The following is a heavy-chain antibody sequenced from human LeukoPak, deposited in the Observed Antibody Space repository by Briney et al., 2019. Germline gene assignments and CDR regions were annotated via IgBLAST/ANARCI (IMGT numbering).Heavy chain of an antibody. V-gene: IGHV3-7*01. Sequence: GGSLRLSCAASGFTFSSYWMSWVRQAPGKGLEWVANIKQDGSEKYYVDSVKGRFTIPRDNTKNSLYLQMNSLRAEDTAVYYCARDFAYYDSSGYNWFDPWGQGTLVTVSS. CDR2: IKQDGSEK. CDR3: ARDFAYYDSSGYNWFDP. D-gene: IGHD3-22*01. J-gene: IGHJ5*02. CDR1: GFTFSSYW.